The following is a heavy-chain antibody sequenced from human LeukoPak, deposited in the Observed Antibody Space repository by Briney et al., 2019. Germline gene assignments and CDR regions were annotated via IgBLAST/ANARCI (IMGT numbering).Heavy chain of an antibody. CDR3: AKIFCAHGVCPLDY. CDR2: ISSSSSTI. CDR1: GFTFSSYS. Sequence: GGSLRLSCAASGFTFSSYSMNWVRQAPGKGLEWVSYISSSSSTIYYADSVKGRFTISRDNSKNTLYLQMNSLRDEDTAVYYCAKIFCAHGVCPLDYWGQGTLVTVSS. V-gene: IGHV3-48*02. D-gene: IGHD2-8*01. J-gene: IGHJ4*02.